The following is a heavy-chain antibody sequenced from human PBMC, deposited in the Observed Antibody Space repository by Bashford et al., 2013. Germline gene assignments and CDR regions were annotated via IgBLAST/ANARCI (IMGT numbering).Heavy chain of an antibody. CDR3: ARVDIAAAGVDY. Sequence: GSLRLSCAASGFTFSSYGMHWVRQAPGKGLEWVAVISYDGSNKYYADSVKGRFTISRDNSKNTLYLQMNSLRAEDTAVYYCARVDIAAAGVDYWGQGTLVTVSS. CDR2: ISYDGSNK. J-gene: IGHJ4*02. V-gene: IGHV3-30*03. D-gene: IGHD6-13*01. CDR1: GFTFSSYG.